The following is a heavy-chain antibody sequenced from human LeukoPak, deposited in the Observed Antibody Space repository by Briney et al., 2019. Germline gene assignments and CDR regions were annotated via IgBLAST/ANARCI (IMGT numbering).Heavy chain of an antibody. J-gene: IGHJ4*02. Sequence: GASEKVSCKASGGTFSSYTICWVRKGPGQGLEWMGGSIPIFGTANYAQKFHRRVTITTDESTSAAYMALSSLRSEDTAVYYCARGRVVVTADYYFDYWGQGTLVTVSS. V-gene: IGHV1-69*05. D-gene: IGHD2-21*02. CDR2: SIPIFGTA. CDR1: GGTFSSYT. CDR3: ARGRVVVTADYYFDY.